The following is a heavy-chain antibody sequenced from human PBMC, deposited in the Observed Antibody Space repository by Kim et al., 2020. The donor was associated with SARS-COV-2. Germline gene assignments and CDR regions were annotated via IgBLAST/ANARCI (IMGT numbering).Heavy chain of an antibody. Sequence: STNYIPSLKRRVTMSVDTPKNQFSLKLSSVTAADTAVYYCARGLIRYYDYWGQGTLVTVSS. D-gene: IGHD3-16*01. V-gene: IGHV4-34*01. CDR3: ARGLIRYYDY. CDR2: ST. J-gene: IGHJ4*02.